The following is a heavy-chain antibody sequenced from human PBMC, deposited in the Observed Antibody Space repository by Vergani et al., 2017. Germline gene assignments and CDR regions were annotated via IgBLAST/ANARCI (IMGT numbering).Heavy chain of an antibody. J-gene: IGHJ4*02. Sequence: EVQLVQSGAEVKKPGESLKISCQISRYSFTNYWIGWVRQMPGKGREWMGIIHPADSDTRYSPSFQGQVTISVDKSISTAYLQRSSLRASDSAMYYCARLYGRDSSGSKYFDYWGQGTLVTVSS. CDR2: IHPADSDT. CDR3: ARLYGRDSSGSKYFDY. CDR1: RYSFTNYW. V-gene: IGHV5-51*01. D-gene: IGHD3-22*01.